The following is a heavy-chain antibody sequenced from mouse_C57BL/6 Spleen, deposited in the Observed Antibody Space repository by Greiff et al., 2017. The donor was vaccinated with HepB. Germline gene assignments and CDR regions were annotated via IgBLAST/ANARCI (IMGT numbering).Heavy chain of an antibody. CDR2: ISDGGSYT. CDR3: ARDQSNYVAY. Sequence: EVKLMESGGGLVKPGGSLKLSCAASGFTFSSYAMSWVRQTPEKRLEWVATISDGGSYTYYPDNVKGRFTISRDNAKNNLYLQMSHLKSEDTAMYYCARDQSNYVAYWGQGTLVTVSA. D-gene: IGHD2-5*01. J-gene: IGHJ3*01. V-gene: IGHV5-4*01. CDR1: GFTFSSYA.